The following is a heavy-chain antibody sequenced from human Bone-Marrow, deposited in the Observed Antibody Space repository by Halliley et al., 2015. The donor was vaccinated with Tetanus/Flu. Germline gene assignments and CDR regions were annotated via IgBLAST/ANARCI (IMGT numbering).Heavy chain of an antibody. D-gene: IGHD6-19*01. CDR3: AKGRRGRTGWPPREDYYYYDGMDV. CDR2: IFYDGGSK. Sequence: SLRLSCVGSGFTFSSSGMHWVRQAPGKGLEWVAIIFYDGGSKYYADSVKGRFSISRDNSKNTVYLHMNSLRVEDTALYYCAKGRRGRTGWPPREDYYYYDGMDVWGQGTLVTVSS. V-gene: IGHV3-33*03. CDR1: GFTFSSSG. J-gene: IGHJ6*02.